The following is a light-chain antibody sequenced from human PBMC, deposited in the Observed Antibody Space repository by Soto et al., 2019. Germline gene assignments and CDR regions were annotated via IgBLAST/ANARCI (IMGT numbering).Light chain of an antibody. V-gene: IGKV3-20*01. CDR2: GAS. CDR1: QSVSSSY. Sequence: EIVLTQSPGTLSLSPGERATLSCRASQSVSSSYLAWYQQKPGQAPRLLIYGASSRATGIPDRLSGSGSGKDFTLTISRLEPEDFAVYYCQQYGSSRGTFGQGTKVDIK. CDR3: QQYGSSRGT. J-gene: IGKJ1*01.